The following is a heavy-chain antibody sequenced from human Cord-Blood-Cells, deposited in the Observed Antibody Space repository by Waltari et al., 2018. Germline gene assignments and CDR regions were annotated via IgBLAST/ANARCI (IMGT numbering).Heavy chain of an antibody. CDR1: GYSISSGYY. CDR3: ARAGEHYYYYGMDV. Sequence: QVQLQESGPGLVKPSETLSLTCAVSGYSISSGYYWGWIRQPPGKGLEWIGSIYHSGGTYYTPALKSRVTISVDTSKSQFSLKLSSVTAADTAVYYCARAGEHYYYYGMDVWGQGTTVTVSS. V-gene: IGHV4-38-2*01. D-gene: IGHD7-27*01. CDR2: IYHSGGT. J-gene: IGHJ6*02.